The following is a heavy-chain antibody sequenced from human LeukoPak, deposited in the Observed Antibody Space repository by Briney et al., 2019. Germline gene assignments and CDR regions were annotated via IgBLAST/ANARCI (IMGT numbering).Heavy chain of an antibody. V-gene: IGHV1-69*01. CDR3: ARDRYYGSGSYYNGYFDY. J-gene: IGHJ4*02. CDR1: GGTFSSYA. Sequence: SVKLSCTASGGTFSSYAISWVRQAPGQGLEWMGGIIPIFGTANYAQKFQGRVTITADESTSTAYMELSSLRSEDTAVYYCARDRYYGSGSYYNGYFDYWGQGTLVTVSS. CDR2: IIPIFGTA. D-gene: IGHD3-10*01.